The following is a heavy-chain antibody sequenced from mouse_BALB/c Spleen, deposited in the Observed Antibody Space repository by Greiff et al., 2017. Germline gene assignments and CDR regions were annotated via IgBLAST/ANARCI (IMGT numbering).Heavy chain of an antibody. Sequence: QVQLQQSGAELVRPGTSVTVSCKASGYAFTNYLIEWVKQRPGQGLEWIGVINPGSGGTNYNEKFKSKATLTADKSSSTAYMQLSSLTSDDSAVYFCARGGGSLFAYWGQGTLVTVSA. CDR3: ARGGGSLFAY. CDR2: INPGSGGT. D-gene: IGHD6-2*01. CDR1: GYAFTNYL. J-gene: IGHJ3*01. V-gene: IGHV1-54*03.